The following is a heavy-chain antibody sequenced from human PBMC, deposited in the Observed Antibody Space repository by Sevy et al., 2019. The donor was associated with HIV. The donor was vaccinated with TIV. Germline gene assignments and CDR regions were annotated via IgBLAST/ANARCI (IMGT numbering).Heavy chain of an antibody. Sequence: ASVKVSCKASEYTFTGYYIHWVRQAPGQGLEWMGCINPDTGVTRYIQKLQGRVSMTRDTSISTAYMELRSLSPDDTAEYFSARRFCGGAKCYEDYYFAMDVWGQGTTVTVSS. V-gene: IGHV1-2*02. D-gene: IGHD3-3*01. CDR3: ARRFCGGAKCYEDYYFAMDV. CDR2: INPDTGVT. J-gene: IGHJ6*02. CDR1: EYTFTGYY.